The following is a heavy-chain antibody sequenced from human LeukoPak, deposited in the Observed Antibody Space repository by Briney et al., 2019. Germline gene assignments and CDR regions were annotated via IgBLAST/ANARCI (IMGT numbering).Heavy chain of an antibody. CDR2: IWYDGSKK. CDR1: GFTFSSYG. V-gene: IGHV3-33*08. Sequence: GRSLRLSCAASGFTFSSYGIHWVRQAPGKGLEWVAVIWYDGSKKYYADSVKGRFTISRDDSKNTLYLQMNSLRAEDTAVYYCARDFGVTNYHFDYWGQGTPVTVSS. J-gene: IGHJ4*02. D-gene: IGHD3-16*01. CDR3: ARDFGVTNYHFDY.